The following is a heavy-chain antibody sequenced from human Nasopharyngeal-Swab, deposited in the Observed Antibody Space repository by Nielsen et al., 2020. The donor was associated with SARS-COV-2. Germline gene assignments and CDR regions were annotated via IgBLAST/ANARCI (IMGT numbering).Heavy chain of an antibody. Sequence: GESLKISCAVSGFTVSSTYMSWVRQAPGKGLEWVSVTEIGGITHYADSVKGRFTISRDSSTNTLYLQMNSLRVEDTAVYYCARDLGGGYCTTINCLGSWGQGTLVTVSS. D-gene: IGHD2-8*01. J-gene: IGHJ1*01. CDR2: TEIGGIT. V-gene: IGHV3-53*01. CDR3: ARDLGGGYCTTINCLGS. CDR1: GFTVSSTY.